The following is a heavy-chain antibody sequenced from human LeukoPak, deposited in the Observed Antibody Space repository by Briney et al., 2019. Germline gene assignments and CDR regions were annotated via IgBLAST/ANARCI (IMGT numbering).Heavy chain of an antibody. CDR1: GFTFSSYS. CDR2: ISSSSSTI. D-gene: IGHD6-19*01. Sequence: GGSLRLSCAASGFTFSSYSMNWVRQAPGKGLEWVSYISSSSSTIYYADSVKGRFTISRDNAKNSLYLQMNSLKTGDTAVYYCTRDGSGWPVGYWGQGTLVTVSS. V-gene: IGHV3-48*04. CDR3: TRDGSGWPVGY. J-gene: IGHJ4*02.